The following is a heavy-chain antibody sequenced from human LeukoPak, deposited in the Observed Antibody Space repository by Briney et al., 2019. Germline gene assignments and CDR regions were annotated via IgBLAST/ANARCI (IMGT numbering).Heavy chain of an antibody. Sequence: ASVTVSCKASGYTFTGYYMHWVRQAPGQGLAWMGWINPNSGGTNYAQKFQGRVTMTRDTSISTAYMELSRLRSDDTAVYYCARLNSGSYDAFDIWGQGTMVTVSS. CDR1: GYTFTGYY. CDR3: ARLNSGSYDAFDI. V-gene: IGHV1-2*02. CDR2: INPNSGGT. J-gene: IGHJ3*02. D-gene: IGHD1-26*01.